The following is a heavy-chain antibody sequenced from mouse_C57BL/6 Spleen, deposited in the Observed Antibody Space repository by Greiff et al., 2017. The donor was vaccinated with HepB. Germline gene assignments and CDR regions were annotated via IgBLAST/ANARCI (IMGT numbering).Heavy chain of an antibody. CDR1: GYTFTSYW. V-gene: IGHV1-64*01. CDR2: IHPNSGST. CDR3: ARSPIYYGNYYYQAMDY. J-gene: IGHJ4*01. Sequence: QVQLQQPGAELVKPGASVTLSCKASGYTFTSYWMHWVQQRPGQGLEWIGMIHPNSGSTNYNEKFKSKATLTVDKSSRTVYMQLSSLTSEDSAFYYSARSPIYYGNYYYQAMDYWGQGTSVTVSS. D-gene: IGHD2-1*01.